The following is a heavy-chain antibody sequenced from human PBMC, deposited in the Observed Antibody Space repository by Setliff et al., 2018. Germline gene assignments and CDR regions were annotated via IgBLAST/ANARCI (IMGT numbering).Heavy chain of an antibody. V-gene: IGHV1-18*01. D-gene: IGHD6-19*01. CDR3: TRSRAPRVGLAADFDL. CDR2: ISPYSGES. J-gene: IGHJ4*02. CDR1: GFSFSTFG. Sequence: ASVKVSCKTSGFSFSTFGFSWVRQAPGQGLGWMVWISPYSGESNYAQKFQDRLTVTADTSTKTTYMELRRLTSDDTAVYFCTRSRAPRVGLAADFDLWGQGTLVTVSS.